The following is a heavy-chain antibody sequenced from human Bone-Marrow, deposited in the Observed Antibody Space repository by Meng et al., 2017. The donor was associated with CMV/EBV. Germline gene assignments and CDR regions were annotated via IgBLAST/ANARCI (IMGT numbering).Heavy chain of an antibody. CDR2: ISYDGSNK. J-gene: IGHJ4*02. CDR1: GFTFSSYA. CDR3: ARRLHYFDY. D-gene: IGHD4-11*01. Sequence: GESLKISCAASGFTFSSYAIHWVRQAPGKGLEWVAVISYDGSNKYYADSVKGRFTISRDNSKNTLYLQMNSLRAEDTAVYYCARRLHYFDYWGQGTLVTVSS. V-gene: IGHV3-30-3*01.